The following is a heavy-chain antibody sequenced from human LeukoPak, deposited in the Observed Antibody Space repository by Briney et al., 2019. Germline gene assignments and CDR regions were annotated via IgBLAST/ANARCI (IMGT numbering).Heavy chain of an antibody. CDR3: ARDAVDIVAVPAAHHDAFDI. CDR1: GYTFTSYG. D-gene: IGHD2-2*01. V-gene: IGHV1-18*04. Sequence: ASVKVSCKASGYTFTSYGISWVRQAPGQGPEWMGWISAYNGNTNYAQKLQGRVTMTTDTSTSTAYMELRSLRSDDTAVYYCARDAVDIVAVPAAHHDAFDIWGQGTMVTVSS. J-gene: IGHJ3*02. CDR2: ISAYNGNT.